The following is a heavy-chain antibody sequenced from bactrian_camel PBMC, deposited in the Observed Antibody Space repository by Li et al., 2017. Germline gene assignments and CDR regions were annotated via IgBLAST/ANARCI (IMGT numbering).Heavy chain of an antibody. D-gene: IGHD7*01. V-gene: IGHV3S6*01. CDR2: IDLNGSP. CDR1: GFIFSACG. Sequence: QVQLVESGGGSVQAGGSRKLSCETSGFIFSACGMSWHRQAPGKEREGVAGIDLNGSPTYADSVKGRFTISQDAGKNTLYLQMNSLKPEDTDMYFCAATDWSGPSYCPVVTGRTIKSTINYWGQGTQVTVS. CDR3: AATDWSGPSYCPVVTGRTIKSTINY. J-gene: IGHJ4*01.